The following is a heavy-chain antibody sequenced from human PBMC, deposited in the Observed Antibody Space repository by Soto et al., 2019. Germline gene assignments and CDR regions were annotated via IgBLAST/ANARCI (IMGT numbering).Heavy chain of an antibody. V-gene: IGHV3-33*01. Sequence: GGSLRLSCAASGFTFSSYGMHWVRQAPGKGLEWVAVIWCDGNYKYYADSVKGRFTVSRDNSKNTLYLQMNSLRVEDTAVYYCARALDFWSGSRGGDAWGKGTTVTVSS. CDR2: IWCDGNYK. CDR3: ARALDFWSGSRGGDA. D-gene: IGHD3-3*01. CDR1: GFTFSSYG. J-gene: IGHJ6*04.